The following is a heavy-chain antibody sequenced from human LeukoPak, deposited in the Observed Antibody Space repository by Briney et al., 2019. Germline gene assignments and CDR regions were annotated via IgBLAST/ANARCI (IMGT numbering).Heavy chain of an antibody. J-gene: IGHJ4*02. CDR2: IISSSSYI. CDR1: GFTFSSYS. CDR3: ARGGDGYNGMFLDY. V-gene: IGHV3-21*01. D-gene: IGHD5-24*01. Sequence: WGSLRLSCSASGFTFSSYSMKWVRQAPGKGLDWVSSIISSSSYIYYADSVKGRFTISRATAKNSLYLQMNSLRPEAPAVYYCARGGDGYNGMFLDYWGQGTLVTVSS.